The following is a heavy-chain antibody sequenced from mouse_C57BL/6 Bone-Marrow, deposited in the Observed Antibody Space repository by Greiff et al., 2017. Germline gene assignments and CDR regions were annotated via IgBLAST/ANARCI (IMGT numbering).Heavy chain of an antibody. CDR2: IDPNSGGT. Sequence: VQLQQSGAELVKPGASVKLSCKASGYTFTSYWMHWVKQRPGRGLEWIGRIDPNSGGTKYNEKFKSKATLTVDKPSSTSYMQLSSLTSEDSAVYYCARSYGSSLAWFAYWGQGTLVTVSA. CDR1: GYTFTSYW. V-gene: IGHV1-72*01. CDR3: ARSYGSSLAWFAY. J-gene: IGHJ3*01. D-gene: IGHD1-1*01.